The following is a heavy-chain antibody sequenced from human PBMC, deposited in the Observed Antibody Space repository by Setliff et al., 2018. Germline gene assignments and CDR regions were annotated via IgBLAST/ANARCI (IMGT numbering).Heavy chain of an antibody. CDR1: GFTFGHYN. CDR2: ISDTTNFI. Sequence: PGGSLRLSCTASGFTFGHYNMNWVRQAPGKGLEWVSSISDTTNFIYYADSVKGCFTISRDTAKNSLYLQMNSLRAEDSAVYYCAGAFPGGTLDIWGHGTMVTVSS. CDR3: AGAFPGGTLDI. V-gene: IGHV3-21*01. J-gene: IGHJ3*02. D-gene: IGHD3-16*01.